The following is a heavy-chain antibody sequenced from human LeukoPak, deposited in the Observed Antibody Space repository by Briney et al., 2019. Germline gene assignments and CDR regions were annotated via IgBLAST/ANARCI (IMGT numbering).Heavy chain of an antibody. J-gene: IGHJ3*02. CDR1: GFTFSDAW. CDR3: AKIHQNRVVVGAKGAFDI. Sequence: GGSLRLTCAASGFTFSDAWMSWVRQAPGKGLEWVGRIRTKTYGGTTDYAAPVKGRFTISRDTSKDTVYLQMDSLRAEDTAIYYCAKIHQNRVVVGAKGAFDIWGQGTVVTVSS. D-gene: IGHD2-15*01. V-gene: IGHV3-15*01. CDR2: IRTKTYGGTT.